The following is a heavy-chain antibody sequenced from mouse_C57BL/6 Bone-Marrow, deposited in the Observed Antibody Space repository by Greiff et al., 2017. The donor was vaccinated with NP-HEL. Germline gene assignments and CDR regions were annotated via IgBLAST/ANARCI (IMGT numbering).Heavy chain of an antibody. V-gene: IGHV5-6-2*01. D-gene: IGHD2-2*01. CDR3: ARQVTTFDY. CDR2: INSDGGST. J-gene: IGHJ2*01. CDR1: GFTFSSYA. Sequence: DVMLVESGGGLVKPGGSLKLSCAASGFTFSSYAMSWVRQTPEKRLELVAAINSDGGSTYYPDTMERRFIISRDNTKKTLYLQMSSLRSEDTALYYCARQVTTFDYWGQGTTLTVSS.